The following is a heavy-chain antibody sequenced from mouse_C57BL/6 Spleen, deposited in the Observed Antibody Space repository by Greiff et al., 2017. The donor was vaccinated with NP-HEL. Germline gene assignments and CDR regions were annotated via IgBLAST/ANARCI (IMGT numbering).Heavy chain of an antibody. CDR2: IDPSDSYT. Sequence: QVQLQQPGAELVKPGASVKLSCKASGYTFTSYWMQWVKQRPGQGLEWIGEIDPSDSYTNYNQKFKGKATLTVDTSSSTAYMQLSSLTSEDYAVYYCSLYYGSSYDYAMDYWGQGTSVTVSS. J-gene: IGHJ4*01. D-gene: IGHD1-1*01. CDR1: GYTFTSYW. CDR3: SLYYGSSYDYAMDY. V-gene: IGHV1-50*01.